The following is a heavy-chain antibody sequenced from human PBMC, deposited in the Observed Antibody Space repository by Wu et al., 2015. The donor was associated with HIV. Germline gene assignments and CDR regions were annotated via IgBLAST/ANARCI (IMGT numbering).Heavy chain of an antibody. D-gene: IGHD3-22*01. CDR1: GYKFTSYG. J-gene: IGHJ4*02. CDR2: ISAYNGKH. CDR3: ARDHYYDNSAYPLDY. Sequence: QVQLVQFGAEVKKPGASVKVSCKASGYKFTSYGISWVRQAPGQGLEWMGWISAYNGKHKLCTEGPGQSHHDHRHIHEHSLHGVRSLRSDDTAVYYXARDHYYDNSAYPLDYWGQGALVTVSS. V-gene: IGHV1-18*01.